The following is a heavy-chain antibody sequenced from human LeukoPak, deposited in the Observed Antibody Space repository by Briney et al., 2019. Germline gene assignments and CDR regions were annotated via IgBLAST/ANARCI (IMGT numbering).Heavy chain of an antibody. Sequence: GGSLRLSCVASGFTLTSNHMNWVRQAPGKGLEWVSVIYSGGSTYYADSVKGRFTISRDNSKNTLYLQMNSLRAEDTAVYYCARANGSGSYHYYYYYGMDVWGQGTTVTVSS. D-gene: IGHD3-10*01. CDR1: GFTLTSNH. J-gene: IGHJ6*02. V-gene: IGHV3-53*01. CDR2: IYSGGST. CDR3: ARANGSGSYHYYYYYGMDV.